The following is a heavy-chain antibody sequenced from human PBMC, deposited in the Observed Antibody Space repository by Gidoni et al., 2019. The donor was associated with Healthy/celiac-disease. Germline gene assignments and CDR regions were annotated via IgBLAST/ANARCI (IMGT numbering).Heavy chain of an antibody. CDR3: AREAVNCSSTSCYGLGTDWAWRFDP. CDR2: IIPICGTG. J-gene: IGHJ5*02. Sequence: QVQLVQSGVEVTKPGSSVKVSCQASRGTFSSYALCWVRPAPGHGLEWRGGIIPICGTGNDAQKYQGRVTITADETTSTAYMELSSLRSEDTAVYYWAREAVNCSSTSCYGLGTDWAWRFDPWGQGTLVTVSS. CDR1: RGTFSSYA. D-gene: IGHD2-2*01. V-gene: IGHV1-69*01.